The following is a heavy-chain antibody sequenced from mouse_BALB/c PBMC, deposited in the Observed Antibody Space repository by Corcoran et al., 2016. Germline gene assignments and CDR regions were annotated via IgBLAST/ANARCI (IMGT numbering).Heavy chain of an antibody. J-gene: IGHJ3*01. CDR3: ASPLHPVRFAY. CDR1: GYTVTDYN. V-gene: IGHV1-18*01. Sequence: EVLLQQAGPELVKPGASVKIPCKASGYTVTDYNMDWVKQSHGKSLEWIGDINPNNGGTIYNQKFKGKATLTVDKSSSTDYMELRSLTSEDTVVYYCASPLHPVRFAYWGQGTLVTVSA. D-gene: IGHD1-1*01. CDR2: INPNNGGT.